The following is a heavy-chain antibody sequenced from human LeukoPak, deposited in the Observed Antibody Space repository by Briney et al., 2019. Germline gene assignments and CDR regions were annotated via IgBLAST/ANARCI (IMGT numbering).Heavy chain of an antibody. CDR3: ATSYGSGSYYNVYY. J-gene: IGHJ4*02. D-gene: IGHD3-10*01. Sequence: ASVKVSCKASGYTFTSYGISWVRQAPGQGLEWMGWISAYNGNTNYAQKLQGRVTMTTDTSTSTAYMELRSLRSDDTDVYYCATSYGSGSYYNVYYWGQGTLVTVSS. CDR2: ISAYNGNT. CDR1: GYTFTSYG. V-gene: IGHV1-18*01.